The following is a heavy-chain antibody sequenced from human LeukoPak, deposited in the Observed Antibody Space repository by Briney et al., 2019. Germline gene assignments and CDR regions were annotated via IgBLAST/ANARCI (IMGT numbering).Heavy chain of an antibody. Sequence: SETLSLTCTVSGGSITFGSYYWTWIRQPAGKGLEWIGRIYTSGRTFYNPSLKSRVTISMDTSMNQFSLRLDSVTAADTAVYYCARARVIPASVDDWGQGTLVTVSS. V-gene: IGHV4-61*02. J-gene: IGHJ4*02. D-gene: IGHD3-16*02. CDR3: ARARVIPASVDD. CDR2: IYTSGRT. CDR1: GGSITFGSYY.